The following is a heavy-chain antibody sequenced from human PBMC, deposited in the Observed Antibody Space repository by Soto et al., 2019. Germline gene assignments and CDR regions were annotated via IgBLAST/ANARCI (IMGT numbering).Heavy chain of an antibody. CDR2: ISSSSSYI. CDR1: GFTFSSYS. D-gene: IGHD1-26*01. V-gene: IGHV3-21*01. J-gene: IGHJ3*02. CDR3: ARNSGSYGAFDI. Sequence: GGSLRLSCAASGFTFSSYSMNWVRQAPGKGLEWVSSISSSSSYIYYADSVKGRFTVSRDNAKNSLYLQMNSLRAEDTAVYYCARNSGSYGAFDIWGQGTMVTVSS.